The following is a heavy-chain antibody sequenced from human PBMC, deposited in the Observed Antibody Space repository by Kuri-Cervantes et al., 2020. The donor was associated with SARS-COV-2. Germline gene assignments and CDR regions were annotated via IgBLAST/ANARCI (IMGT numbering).Heavy chain of an antibody. CDR2: TYFRSKWYN. CDR1: GASVSSNSAA. Sequence: SCAISGASVSSNSAAWNWIRQSPSRGLEWLGRTYFRSKWYNDYAVSVKSRITINPDTSKKQFSLQLNSVTPEDTAVYYCARGKTMVRGENYYYMDVWGKGTTVTVSS. V-gene: IGHV6-1*01. D-gene: IGHD3-10*01. J-gene: IGHJ6*03. CDR3: ARGKTMVRGENYYYMDV.